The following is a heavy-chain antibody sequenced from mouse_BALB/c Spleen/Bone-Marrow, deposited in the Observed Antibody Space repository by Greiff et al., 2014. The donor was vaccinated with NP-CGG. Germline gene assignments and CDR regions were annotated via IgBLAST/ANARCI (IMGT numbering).Heavy chain of an antibody. CDR2: IDPANGNT. CDR3: ARYYYGSSYFDY. J-gene: IGHJ2*01. CDR1: GFNIKDTY. V-gene: IGHV14-3*02. Sequence: EVQGVESGAELVKPGASVKLPCTASGFNIKDTYMHWVKQRPEQGLEWIGRIDPANGNTEYDPKFQGKATITADTSSNTAYLQLSSLTSEDTAVYYCARYYYGSSYFDYWDQGTTLTVSS. D-gene: IGHD1-1*01.